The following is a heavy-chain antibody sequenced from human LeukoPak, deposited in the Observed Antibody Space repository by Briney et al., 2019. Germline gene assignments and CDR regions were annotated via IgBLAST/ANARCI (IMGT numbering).Heavy chain of an antibody. CDR3: ARDPYYYDSSGYYHGGYYFDC. D-gene: IGHD3-22*01. CDR2: ISYDGSNK. J-gene: IGHJ4*02. V-gene: IGHV3-30-3*01. Sequence: PGGSLRLSCAASGFTFSSYAMHWVRQAPGKGLEWAAVISYDGSNKYYADSVKGRFTISRDNSKNTLYLQMNSLRAEDTAVYYCARDPYYYDSSGYYHGGYYFDCWGQGTLVTVSS. CDR1: GFTFSSYA.